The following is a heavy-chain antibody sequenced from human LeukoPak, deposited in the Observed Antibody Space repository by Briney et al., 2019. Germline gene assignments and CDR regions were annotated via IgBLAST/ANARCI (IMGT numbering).Heavy chain of an antibody. CDR3: ARGPEYYYGSGSYYNSFFDY. D-gene: IGHD3-10*01. V-gene: IGHV4-30-4*02. CDR2: IYYSGST. J-gene: IGHJ4*02. CDR1: GGSISSGDYY. Sequence: SETLSLTCTVSGGSISSGDYYWSWIRQPPGKGLEWIGYIYYSGSTYYNPSLKSRVTISVDTSKNQFSLKLSSVTAADTAVYYCARGPEYYYGSGSYYNSFFDYWGQGTLVTVSS.